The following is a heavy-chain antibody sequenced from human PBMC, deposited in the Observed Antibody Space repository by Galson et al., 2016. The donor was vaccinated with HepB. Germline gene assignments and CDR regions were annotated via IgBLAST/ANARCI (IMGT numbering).Heavy chain of an antibody. J-gene: IGHJ5*01. CDR3: ARGRCYTTSCIIGLENWFDS. D-gene: IGHD2/OR15-2a*01. CDR2: RYYSGST. CDR1: DDSISSSTYY. Sequence: SETLSLTCAVSDDSISSSTYYWGWIRQPPGKGLEWIGSRYYSGSTYSNPSLKSRVTISVDATKNQFSLKLSSVTAADTAVCYCARGRCYTTSCIIGLENWFDSWGQGTLVTVSS. V-gene: IGHV4-39*01.